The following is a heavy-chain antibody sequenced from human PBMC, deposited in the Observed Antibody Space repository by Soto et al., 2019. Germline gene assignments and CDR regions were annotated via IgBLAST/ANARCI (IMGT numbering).Heavy chain of an antibody. V-gene: IGHV3-21*03. J-gene: IGHJ3*02. D-gene: IGHD6-19*01. CDR1: GFTFSSYS. CDR2: ISSSSSYI. CDR3: ARGAGSGWFDAFDI. Sequence: GGSLRLSCAASGFTFSSYSMNWVRQAPGKGLEWVSSISSSSSYIYYADSVKGRFTISRDNAKNSLYLQMNSLRAEDTAVYYCARGAGSGWFDAFDIWGQGTIVTVSS.